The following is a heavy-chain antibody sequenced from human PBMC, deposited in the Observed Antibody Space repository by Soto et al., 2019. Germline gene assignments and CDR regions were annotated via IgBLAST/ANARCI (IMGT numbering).Heavy chain of an antibody. CDR1: GFTFSSYG. Sequence: QVQLVESGGVVVQPGRSLRLSCAAAGFTFSSYGMHWVRRAPGKGLEWLAVVWYDGGNKYYADSVKDGFTISRDNSKNTLYLKMTSMIDYDTAVDYCVRAAGYSGNDYVYYYGMDVWGQGTTVTVSS. CDR2: VWYDGGNK. CDR3: VRAAGYSGNDYVYYYGMDV. D-gene: IGHD5-12*01. J-gene: IGHJ6*02. V-gene: IGHV3-33*01.